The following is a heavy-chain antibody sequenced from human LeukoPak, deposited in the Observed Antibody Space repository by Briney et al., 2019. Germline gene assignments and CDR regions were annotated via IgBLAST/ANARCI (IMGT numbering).Heavy chain of an antibody. Sequence: PGGSLRLSCAASGITVSSNYISWVRQAPGKGLEWVAVISYDGSNKYYADSVKGRFTISRDNSKNTLYLQMNSLRAEDTAVYYCARAGRGYFDYWGQGTLVTVSS. CDR3: ARAGRGYFDY. D-gene: IGHD3-10*01. CDR1: GITVSSNY. J-gene: IGHJ4*02. CDR2: ISYDGSNK. V-gene: IGHV3-30*19.